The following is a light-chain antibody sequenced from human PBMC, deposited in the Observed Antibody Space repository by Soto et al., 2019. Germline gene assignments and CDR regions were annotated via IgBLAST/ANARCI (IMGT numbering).Light chain of an antibody. CDR2: DAS. J-gene: IGKJ1*01. V-gene: IGKV1-5*01. CDR1: QSISSW. CDR3: QQYNGYSRT. Sequence: DIQMTQSPSTLSASVGDRVTITCRASQSISSWLAWYQQKPGKAPKLLIYDASSLEGGVPSRFSGSGSGTEFTLTISSLQPDDFATYFCQQYNGYSRTFGQGTKVDI.